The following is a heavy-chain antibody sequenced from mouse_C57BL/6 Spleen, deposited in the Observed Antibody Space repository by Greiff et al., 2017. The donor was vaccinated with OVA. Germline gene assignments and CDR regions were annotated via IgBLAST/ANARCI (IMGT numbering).Heavy chain of an antibody. D-gene: IGHD1-2*01. J-gene: IGHJ2*01. CDR2: IYPGSGST. Sequence: QVQLKQPGAELVKPGASVKMSCKASGYTFTSYWITWVKQRPGQGLEWIGDIYPGSGSTNYNEKFKSKATLTVDTSSSTAYMQLSSLTSEDSAVYYCAREVDPYGGVDYWGQGTTLTVSS. V-gene: IGHV1-55*01. CDR1: GYTFTSYW. CDR3: AREVDPYGGVDY.